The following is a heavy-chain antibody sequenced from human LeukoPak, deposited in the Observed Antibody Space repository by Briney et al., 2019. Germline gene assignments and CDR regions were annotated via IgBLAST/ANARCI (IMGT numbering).Heavy chain of an antibody. Sequence: GESLKISGKGSGYSFASYWIAWVRQMPGKGLEWMGIIYPGDSDTRYSPSFRGQVTISADKSIDTAYLQWSSLKASDTAIYYCARRGESYEWFDPWGQGTLVTVSS. V-gene: IGHV5-51*01. CDR2: IYPGDSDT. D-gene: IGHD1-26*01. CDR1: GYSFASYW. CDR3: ARRGESYEWFDP. J-gene: IGHJ5*02.